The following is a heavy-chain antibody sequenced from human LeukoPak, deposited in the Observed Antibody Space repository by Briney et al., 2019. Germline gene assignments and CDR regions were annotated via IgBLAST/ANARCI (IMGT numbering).Heavy chain of an antibody. CDR3: ARGPPSYDYVWGSYRYFNAFDI. D-gene: IGHD3-16*02. CDR1: GGSFSGYY. J-gene: IGHJ3*02. Sequence: SETLSLTCAVYGGSFSGYYWSWIRQPPGKELEWIGDIIHSGSTNYNPSLKSRVTISVDTSKNHFPLKLRSVTAADTAVYYCARGPPSYDYVWGSYRYFNAFDILLQATMVSVSS. V-gene: IGHV4-34*01. CDR2: IIHSGST.